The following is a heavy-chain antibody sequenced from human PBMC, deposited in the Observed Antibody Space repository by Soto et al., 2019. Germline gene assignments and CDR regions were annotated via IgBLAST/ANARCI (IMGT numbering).Heavy chain of an antibody. V-gene: IGHV1-2*02. CDR1: GYTFTGYY. J-gene: IGHJ4*02. D-gene: IGHD2-15*01. CDR2: INPNSGGT. Sequence: ASVKVSCKASGYTFTGYYMHWVRQAPGQGLEWMGWINPNSGGTNYAQKFQGRVTMTRDTSISTAYMELSRLRSDDTAVYYCASAEYCSGGSCYDFDYWGQGTLVTVSS. CDR3: ASAEYCSGGSCYDFDY.